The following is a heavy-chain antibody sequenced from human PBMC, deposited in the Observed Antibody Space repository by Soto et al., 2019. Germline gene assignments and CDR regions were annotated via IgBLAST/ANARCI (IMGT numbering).Heavy chain of an antibody. CDR2: IIPILGIA. V-gene: IGHV1-69*02. CDR3: ARSNIVVVVAATRYYGMDV. D-gene: IGHD2-15*01. CDR1: GGTFSSYT. Sequence: QVQLVQSGAEVKKPGSSVKVSCKASGGTFSSYTISWVRQAPGQGLEWMGRIIPILGIANYAQKFQGRVTITADKSTSTAYMELSSLRSEDTAVYYCARSNIVVVVAATRYYGMDVWRQGTTVTVSS. J-gene: IGHJ6*02.